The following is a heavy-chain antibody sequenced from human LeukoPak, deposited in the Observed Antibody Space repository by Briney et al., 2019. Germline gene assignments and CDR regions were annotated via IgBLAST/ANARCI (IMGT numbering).Heavy chain of an antibody. CDR1: GFTFSSYS. V-gene: IGHV3-21*04. CDR3: ARVDGYCSSTSCSDLYYFDY. CDR2: ISSSSSYI. D-gene: IGHD2-2*03. J-gene: IGHJ4*02. Sequence: GGSLRLSCAASGFTFSSYSMNWDRQAPGTGLEWVSSISSSSSYIYYADSVKGRFTISRDNAKNSLYLQMNSLRAEDTALYYCARVDGYCSSTSCSDLYYFDYWGQGTLVTVSS.